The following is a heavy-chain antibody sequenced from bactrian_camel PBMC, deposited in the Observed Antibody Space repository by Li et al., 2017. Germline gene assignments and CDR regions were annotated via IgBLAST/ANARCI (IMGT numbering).Heavy chain of an antibody. Sequence: HVQLVESGGGSVQAGETLRLSCTASGFTFDDSDIRWYRQVVPGVDCDLVSSISSEGTTYYADSAKGRFTISQDKPKNTVYLQMNSLKPEDTAEYFCAVDILPASYGGNWCFGYWGQGTQVTVS. J-gene: IGHJ6*01. D-gene: IGHD6*01. CDR1: GFTFDDSD. V-gene: IGHV3S63*01. CDR2: ISSEGTT. CDR3: AVDILPASYGGNWCFGY.